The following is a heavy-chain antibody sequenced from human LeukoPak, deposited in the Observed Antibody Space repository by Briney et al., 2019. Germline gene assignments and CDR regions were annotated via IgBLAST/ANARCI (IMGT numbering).Heavy chain of an antibody. V-gene: IGHV4-30-2*01. CDR2: IYHSGST. D-gene: IGHD3-10*01. CDR3: ASIYGSGSYYPDY. CDR1: GGSISSGGYF. Sequence: SQTLSLTCTVSGGSISSGGYFWSWIRQPPGKGLEWIGYIYHSGSTDYSPSLKSRVAISVDRSSNQFSLKLSSVTAADTAVYYCASIYGSGSYYPDYWGQGTLVTVSS. J-gene: IGHJ4*02.